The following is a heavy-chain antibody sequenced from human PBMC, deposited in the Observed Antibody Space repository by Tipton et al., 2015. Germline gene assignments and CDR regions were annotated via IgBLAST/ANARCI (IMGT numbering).Heavy chain of an antibody. Sequence: TLSLTCTVSGGSVSSGSSSWSWIRQPPGKGLEWIGYISFTKTSHYNPSLKSRVTLSVATSKSQFFLKLSSVTAADTAVYYCARFRYYGSESERGFFHGLDVWGQGTTFSVPS. CDR2: ISFTKTS. V-gene: IGHV4-61*01. D-gene: IGHD3-10*01. J-gene: IGHJ6*02. CDR3: ARFRYYGSESERGFFHGLDV. CDR1: GGSVSSGSSS.